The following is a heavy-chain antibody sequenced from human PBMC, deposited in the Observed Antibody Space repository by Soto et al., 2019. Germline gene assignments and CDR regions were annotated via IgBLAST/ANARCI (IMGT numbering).Heavy chain of an antibody. V-gene: IGHV3-30-3*01. CDR3: ARDDYRDYDFWSGYYGASHYYYGMDV. D-gene: IGHD3-3*01. Sequence: PGGSLRLSCEASGFTFRNYIMHWVRQAPGKGLECVAVISYDGGNKFYADSVKGRFTISRDNSKNTLYLQMNSLGPEDTAVYYCARDDYRDYDFWSGYYGASHYYYGMDVWGQGTTVTVSS. J-gene: IGHJ6*02. CDR2: ISYDGGNK. CDR1: GFTFRNYI.